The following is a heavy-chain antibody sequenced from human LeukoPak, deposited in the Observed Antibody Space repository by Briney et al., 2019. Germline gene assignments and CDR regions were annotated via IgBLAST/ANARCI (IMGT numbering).Heavy chain of an antibody. Sequence: SVKVSCKASGGTFSSYAISWVRQAPGQGLEWMGGIIPIFGTANYAQKFQGRVTITADEFTSTAYMELSSLRSEDTAVYYCARDQLWSNPVWNFDPWGQGTLVTVSS. D-gene: IGHD3-3*01. J-gene: IGHJ5*02. V-gene: IGHV1-69*13. CDR1: GGTFSSYA. CDR2: IIPIFGTA. CDR3: ARDQLWSNPVWNFDP.